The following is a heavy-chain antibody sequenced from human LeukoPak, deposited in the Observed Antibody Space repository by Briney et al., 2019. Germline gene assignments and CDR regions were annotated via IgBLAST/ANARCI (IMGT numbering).Heavy chain of an antibody. CDR3: ARGARYCSSTSCPADYYYGMDV. J-gene: IGHJ6*02. D-gene: IGHD2-2*01. CDR2: MNPNSGNT. V-gene: IGHV1-8*01. Sequence: GASVKVSCKASGYTFTSYDINWVRQATGQGLEWMRWMNPNSGNTGYAQKFQGRVTMTRNTSISTAYMELSSLRSEDTAVYYCARGARYCSSTSCPADYYYGMDVWGQGTTVTVSS. CDR1: GYTFTSYD.